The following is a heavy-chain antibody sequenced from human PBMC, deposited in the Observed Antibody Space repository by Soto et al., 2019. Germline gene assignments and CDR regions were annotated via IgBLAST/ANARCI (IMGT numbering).Heavy chain of an antibody. CDR2: IKSKADGGTT. J-gene: IGHJ4*01. CDR1: GFIFSNAW. Sequence: AGGSLRLSCAASGFIFSNAWINWVRQAPGKGLEWVGRIKSKADGGTTDFAAPVKGRFAISRDDSKNMMYMEMSSLRTEDTAVYYCTIDSYIHLQIVRIHYPGHATLVSVSS. V-gene: IGHV3-15*07. D-gene: IGHD2-21*01. CDR3: TIDSYIHLQIVRIHY.